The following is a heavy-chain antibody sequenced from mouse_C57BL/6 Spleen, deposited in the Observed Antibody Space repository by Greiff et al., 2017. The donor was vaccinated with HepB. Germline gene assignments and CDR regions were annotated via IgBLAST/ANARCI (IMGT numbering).Heavy chain of an antibody. D-gene: IGHD2-5*01. Sequence: VQLQQSGPELVKPGASVKISCKASGYAFSSSWMNWVKQRPGKGLEWIGRIYPGDGDTNYNGKFKGKATLTADKSSSTADMQLSSLTSEDSAVYFCAREDYSNPWGQGTTLTVSS. CDR3: AREDYSNP. CDR2: IYPGDGDT. CDR1: GYAFSSSW. V-gene: IGHV1-82*01. J-gene: IGHJ2*01.